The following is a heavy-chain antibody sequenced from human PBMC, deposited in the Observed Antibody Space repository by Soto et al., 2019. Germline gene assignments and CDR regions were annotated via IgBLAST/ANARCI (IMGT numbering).Heavy chain of an antibody. V-gene: IGHV5-51*01. CDR3: AASIFYYGMDV. J-gene: IGHJ6*02. CDR2: IYPGDSDT. Sequence: GESLKISCKCSGYIFTKYWIGWVRQMPGKGLEWMVIIYPGDSDTKYNPSFQGQVTISADKSITTTYLRWTSLKASDTAIYYCAASIFYYGMDVWGQGTTVTVSS. CDR1: GYIFTKYW.